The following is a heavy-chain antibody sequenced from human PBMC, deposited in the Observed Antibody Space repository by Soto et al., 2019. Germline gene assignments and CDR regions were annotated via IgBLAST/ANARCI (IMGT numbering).Heavy chain of an antibody. V-gene: IGHV3-13*05. CDR1: GFTFRNYD. CDR2: ISAAGDP. CDR3: ARTERDVDGLDV. J-gene: IGHJ6*02. Sequence: EVQLVESGGGLVQPGGSLRLSCEASGFTFRNYDMHWVRQGTGKGLEWVSGISAAGDPDYADSVEGRFTISRENAQKSFFLQMNSPRVGDTAVYYCARTERDVDGLDVWGQGTTVIASS.